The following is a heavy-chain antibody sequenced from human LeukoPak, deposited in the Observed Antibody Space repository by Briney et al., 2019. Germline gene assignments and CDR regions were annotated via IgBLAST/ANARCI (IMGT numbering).Heavy chain of an antibody. CDR3: ASGIFEHGMDV. Sequence: SSETLSLTCAVSGGSISSGGYSWSWIRQPPGKGLEWIGYIYHSGSTYYNPSLKSRVTISVDRSKNQFSLKLSSVTAADTAVYYCASGIFEHGMDVWGQGTTVTVSS. V-gene: IGHV4-30-2*01. J-gene: IGHJ6*02. CDR2: IYHSGST. D-gene: IGHD3-3*01. CDR1: GGSISSGGYS.